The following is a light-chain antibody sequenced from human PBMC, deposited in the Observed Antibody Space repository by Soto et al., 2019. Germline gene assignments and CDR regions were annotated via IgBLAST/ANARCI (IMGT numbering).Light chain of an antibody. CDR2: DTS. CDR3: QQRYNWPPT. CDR1: QSVSSN. J-gene: IGKJ5*01. V-gene: IGKV3-11*01. Sequence: EIVMTQSAATLSVSPGERATLSCRASQSVSSNLAWYQQKPGQAPRLLIYDTSNRATDIPARFSGSGSGTDFTLTITSLEPEDFAVYYCQQRYNWPPTFGQGTRLEIK.